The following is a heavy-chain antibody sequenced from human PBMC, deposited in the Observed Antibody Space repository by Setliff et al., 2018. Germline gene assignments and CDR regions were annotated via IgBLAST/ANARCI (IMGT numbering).Heavy chain of an antibody. CDR1: GFGFSYAW. V-gene: IGHV3-7*03. CDR2: IKQDGSEK. Sequence: GSLRLSCAASGFGFSYAWMSWVRQAPGKGLEWVANIKQDGSEKYYVDSVKGRFIISRDNARNSLYLQLNNVRADDTAVYYCVRDPWPTGYYSSGSYYSDYWGQGTLVTVSS. J-gene: IGHJ4*02. CDR3: VRDPWPTGYYSSGSYYSDY. D-gene: IGHD3-10*01.